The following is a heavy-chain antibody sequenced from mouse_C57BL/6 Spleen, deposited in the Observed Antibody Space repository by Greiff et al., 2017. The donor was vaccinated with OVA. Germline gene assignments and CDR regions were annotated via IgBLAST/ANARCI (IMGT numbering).Heavy chain of an antibody. V-gene: IGHV1-4*01. J-gene: IGHJ1*03. D-gene: IGHD4-1*01. CDR2: INPSSGYT. Sequence: QVQLKESGAELARPGASVKMSCKASGYTFTSYTMHWVKQRPGQGLEWIGYINPSSGYTKYNQKFKDKATLTADKSSSTAYMQLSSLTAEDSAVYYWARSTGTGYWYFDVWGTGTTVTVSS. CDR3: ARSTGTGYWYFDV. CDR1: GYTFTSYT.